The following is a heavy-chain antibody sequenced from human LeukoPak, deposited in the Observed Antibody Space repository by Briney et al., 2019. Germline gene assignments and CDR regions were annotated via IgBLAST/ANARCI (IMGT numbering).Heavy chain of an antibody. CDR1: GFTFSSYA. Sequence: PGGSLRLSCAASGFTFSSYAMSWVRQAPGKGLEWVSAISGSGGSTYYADSVKGRFTISRDNSKNTLYLQMNSLRAEDTAVYYCAKDHAGYCSGGSCYLLDYWGQGTLVTVSS. J-gene: IGHJ4*02. CDR2: ISGSGGST. D-gene: IGHD2-15*01. CDR3: AKDHAGYCSGGSCYLLDY. V-gene: IGHV3-23*01.